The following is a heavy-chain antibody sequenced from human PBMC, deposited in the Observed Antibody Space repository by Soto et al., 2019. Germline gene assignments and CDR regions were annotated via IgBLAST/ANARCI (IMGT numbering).Heavy chain of an antibody. Sequence: SVKVSCKASGGTSSSYTISWVRQAPGQGLEWMGRIIPILGIANYAQKFQGRVTITADKSTSTAYMELSSLRSEDTAVYYCARGARDYYDSSGSFDAFDIWGQGTMVTVSS. CDR1: GGTSSSYT. D-gene: IGHD3-22*01. V-gene: IGHV1-69*02. CDR2: IIPILGIA. CDR3: ARGARDYYDSSGSFDAFDI. J-gene: IGHJ3*02.